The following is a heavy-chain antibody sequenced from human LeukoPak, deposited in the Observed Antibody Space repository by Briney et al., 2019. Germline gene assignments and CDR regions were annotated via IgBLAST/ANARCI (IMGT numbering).Heavy chain of an antibody. D-gene: IGHD3-10*01. CDR1: GGSISSYY. Sequence: SETLSLTCTVSGGSISSYYWSWIRQPPGKGLEWIGYIYYNGSTYYNPSLKSRVTISVDTSKNQFSLKLSSVTAADTAVYYCARTSLGGAWFDTWGQGTLVTVSS. CDR2: IYYNGST. V-gene: IGHV4-59*08. J-gene: IGHJ5*02. CDR3: ARTSLGGAWFDT.